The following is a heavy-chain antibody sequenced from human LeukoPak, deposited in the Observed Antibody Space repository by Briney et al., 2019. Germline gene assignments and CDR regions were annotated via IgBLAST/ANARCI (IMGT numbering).Heavy chain of an antibody. CDR1: GFTFSSYW. V-gene: IGHV3-7*03. CDR2: IKQDGSEK. D-gene: IGHD6-6*01. Sequence: GGSLRLSCAASGFTFSSYWMSWVRQAPGKGLEWVANIKQDGSEKYYVDSVKGRFTISRDNAKNSLYLQMNSLRAEDTAVYYCAGDAVHYYYGMDVWGQGTTVTVSS. J-gene: IGHJ6*02. CDR3: AGDAVHYYYGMDV.